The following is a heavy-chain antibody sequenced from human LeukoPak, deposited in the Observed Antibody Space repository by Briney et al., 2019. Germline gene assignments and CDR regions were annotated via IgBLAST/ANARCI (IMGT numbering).Heavy chain of an antibody. CDR1: GFAFNDYW. J-gene: IGHJ6*02. V-gene: IGHV3-74*01. D-gene: IGHD2-15*01. CDR3: ARDRSRWSIAPDADV. CDR2: INSDGTRT. Sequence: GGSLRLSCAASGFAFNDYWMNWVRQVPGKGLMWVARINSDGTRTTYADPVKGRLTVSRDNAKNTLYLQMNSLRAEDTAVYYCARDRSRWSIAPDADVWGQGTTVTVSS.